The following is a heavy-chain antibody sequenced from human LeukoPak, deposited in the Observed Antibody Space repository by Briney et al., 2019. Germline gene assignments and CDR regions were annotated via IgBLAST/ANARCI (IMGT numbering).Heavy chain of an antibody. D-gene: IGHD1-26*01. Sequence: QPGGSLRLSCAASGFTFTNYDMSWVRQAPGKGLEWGTAISGSTSSTYYADSVKGRFTISRDNSKNTLYLQMNSLRAEDTAVYYCAKRGGSYRYFDYWGQGTLVTVSS. J-gene: IGHJ4*02. CDR2: ISGSTSST. CDR3: AKRGGSYRYFDY. CDR1: GFTFTNYD. V-gene: IGHV3-23*01.